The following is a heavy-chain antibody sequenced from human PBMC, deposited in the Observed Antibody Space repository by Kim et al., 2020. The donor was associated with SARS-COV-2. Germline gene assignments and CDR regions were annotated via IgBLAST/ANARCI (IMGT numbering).Heavy chain of an antibody. J-gene: IGHJ6*03. CDR2: IISIFGKA. D-gene: IGHD3-9*01. V-gene: IGHV1-69*13. CDR3: ARALTRYFDWLLYSGLGYSYMDV. Sequence: SVKVSCKASGDTFSSYTISWVRQAPGQGLEWMGGIISIFGKANYSQKFQGRVTITADESTSTAYMELSSLRSEDTAVYYCARALTRYFDWLLYSGLGYSYMDVWGKGTTVTVSS. CDR1: GDTFSSYT.